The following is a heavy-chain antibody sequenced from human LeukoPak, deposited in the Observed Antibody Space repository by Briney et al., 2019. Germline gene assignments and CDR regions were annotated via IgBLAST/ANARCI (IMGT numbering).Heavy chain of an antibody. V-gene: IGHV3-11*01. CDR1: GFIFSDYY. CDR3: ARVADDSSGRGYFDY. J-gene: IGHJ4*02. D-gene: IGHD3-22*01. Sequence: GGSLRLSCAASGFIFSDYYMSWIRQAPGKGLEWVSYISSSGSTIYYADSVKGRFTISRDNAKNSLYLQMNSLRAEDTAVYYCARVADDSSGRGYFDYWGQGTLVTVPS. CDR2: ISSSGSTI.